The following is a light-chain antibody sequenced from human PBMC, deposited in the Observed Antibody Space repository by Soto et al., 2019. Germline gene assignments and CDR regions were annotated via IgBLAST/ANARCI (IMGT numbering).Light chain of an antibody. CDR1: QLISTW. CDR3: QQYNSYPLT. Sequence: DVQVTQSPSTLSASIGDRVTITCRASQLISTWLAWYQQKPGKAPRLLIYDASNLQSGVPSRFSGSASGAEFTLTISGLQSDDVATYYCQQYNSYPLTFGGGTKVEI. CDR2: DAS. J-gene: IGKJ4*01. V-gene: IGKV1-5*01.